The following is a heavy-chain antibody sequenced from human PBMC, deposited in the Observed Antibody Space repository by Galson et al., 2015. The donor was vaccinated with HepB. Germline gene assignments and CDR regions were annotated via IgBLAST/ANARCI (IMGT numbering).Heavy chain of an antibody. D-gene: IGHD3-3*01. V-gene: IGHV3-33*08. Sequence: SLRLSCAASGFTFSSYGMHWVRQAPGKGLEWVAVIWYDGSNKYYADSVKGRFTISRDNSKNTLYLQMNSLRAEDTAVYYCARDPYYDFWSGYFTSEAGALDIWGQGTMVTVSS. CDR2: IWYDGSNK. CDR3: ARDPYYDFWSGYFTSEAGALDI. CDR1: GFTFSSYG. J-gene: IGHJ3*02.